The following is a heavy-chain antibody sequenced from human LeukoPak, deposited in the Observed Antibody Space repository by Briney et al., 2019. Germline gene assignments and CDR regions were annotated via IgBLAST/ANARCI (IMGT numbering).Heavy chain of an antibody. J-gene: IGHJ4*02. D-gene: IGHD5-24*01. CDR3: ARGRRDGYKLHPNFDY. Sequence: TGGSLRPSCAASGFTFSSYGIHWVRQAPGKGLEWVAFIRYDGSNKYYTDSVKGRFTISRDNSKNTLYLQMNSLRAEDTAVYYCARGRRDGYKLHPNFDYWGQGTLVTVSS. V-gene: IGHV3-30*02. CDR2: IRYDGSNK. CDR1: GFTFSSYG.